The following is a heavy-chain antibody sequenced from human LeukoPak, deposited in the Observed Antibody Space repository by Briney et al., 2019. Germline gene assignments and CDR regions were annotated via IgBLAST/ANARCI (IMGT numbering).Heavy chain of an antibody. Sequence: GRSLRLSCAASGFTFSNYGMQWVRQAPGKGLEWVAVVSYDGGAKVYADSVKGRFTISRDNSKNTLDLQMSSLRAEETAVYYCAKEPTSFSSGWYFQHWGQGTLVTVSS. CDR1: GFTFSNYG. D-gene: IGHD6-25*01. J-gene: IGHJ1*01. CDR3: AKEPTSFSSGWYFQH. V-gene: IGHV3-30*18. CDR2: VSYDGGAK.